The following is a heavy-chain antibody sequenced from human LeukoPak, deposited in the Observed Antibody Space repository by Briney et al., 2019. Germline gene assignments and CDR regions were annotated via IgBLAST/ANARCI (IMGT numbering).Heavy chain of an antibody. Sequence: SGGSLRLSCAASGFTFSSYWMNWVRQAPGKGLEWVANINQDGSEKYYVDSVKGRFTISRDNAKNSLYLQMNSLRAEDTAVYYCARSLGGSYYPDAFDIWGQGTMVTVSS. V-gene: IGHV3-7*02. J-gene: IGHJ3*02. CDR2: INQDGSEK. D-gene: IGHD1-26*01. CDR1: GFTFSSYW. CDR3: ARSLGGSYYPDAFDI.